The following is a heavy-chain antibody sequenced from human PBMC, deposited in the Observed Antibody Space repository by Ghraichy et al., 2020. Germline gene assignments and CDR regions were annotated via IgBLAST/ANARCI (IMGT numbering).Heavy chain of an antibody. CDR3: ARGDFDWLLYY. CDR2: INHSGST. J-gene: IGHJ4*02. D-gene: IGHD3-9*01. CDR1: GGSFSGYY. Sequence: SETLSLTCAVYGGSFSGYYWSWIRQPPGKGLEWIGEINHSGSTNYNPFPKSRVIISVDTSKNQFSLKLSSVTAADTAVYYCARGDFDWLLYYWGQGTLVTVSS. V-gene: IGHV4-34*01.